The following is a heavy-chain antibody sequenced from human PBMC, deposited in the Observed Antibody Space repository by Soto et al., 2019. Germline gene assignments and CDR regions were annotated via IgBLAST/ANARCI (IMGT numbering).Heavy chain of an antibody. D-gene: IGHD2-21*02. Sequence: EVQLVESGGGLVKPGGSLRLSCAASGFTFSKAWMNWVRQSPGKGLDWVGRIKSKTDGGTTHYAAPVKGRFTISRDDSKNTLYLQMNSLKTEDTAVYYCTTRHGGDWGVDYWGQGTLVTVSS. CDR1: GFTFSKAW. CDR3: TTRHGGDWGVDY. J-gene: IGHJ4*02. V-gene: IGHV3-15*07. CDR2: IKSKTDGGTT.